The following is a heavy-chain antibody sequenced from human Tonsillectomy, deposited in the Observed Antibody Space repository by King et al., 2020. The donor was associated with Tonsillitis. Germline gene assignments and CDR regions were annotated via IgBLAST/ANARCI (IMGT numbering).Heavy chain of an antibody. Sequence: VQLVESGGGVVQPGRSLRLSCAASGFTFSNYGMHWVRHAPGKGLEWVAVISYDGSNKYYADSVKGRFTISRDNSKNTLYLQMNSLRTEDTAVYYCASYCSRTSCPMDVWGKGTTVTVSS. V-gene: IGHV3-30*03. D-gene: IGHD2-2*01. CDR3: ASYCSRTSCPMDV. CDR2: ISYDGSNK. CDR1: GFTFSNYG. J-gene: IGHJ6*03.